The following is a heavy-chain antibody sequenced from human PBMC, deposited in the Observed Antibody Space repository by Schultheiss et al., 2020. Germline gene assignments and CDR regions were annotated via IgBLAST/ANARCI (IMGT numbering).Heavy chain of an antibody. D-gene: IGHD3-10*01. J-gene: IGHJ5*02. CDR2: IYTSGST. Sequence: SQTLSLTCTVSGGSISSYYWSWIRQPAGKGLEWIGRIYTSGSTNYNPSLKSRVTISVDTSKNQFSLKLSSVTAADTAVYYCARQVQLRRPNYRFDPWGQGTLVTVSS. V-gene: IGHV4-4*07. CDR3: ARQVQLRRPNYRFDP. CDR1: GGSISSYY.